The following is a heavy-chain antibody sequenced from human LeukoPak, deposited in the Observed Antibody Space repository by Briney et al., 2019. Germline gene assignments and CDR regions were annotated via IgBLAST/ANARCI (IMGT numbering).Heavy chain of an antibody. J-gene: IGHJ4*02. CDR1: GNTFTDLS. CDR2: FDPEDVET. CDR3: ATDFYRGRQFDY. Sequence: GASVKVSCKVSGNTFTDLSMNWVRQAPGKGLEWMGGFDPEDVETIYAQKFQGRVTMTEDTSTETAYMELTSLRPEDTAVYYCATDFYRGRQFDYWGQGTLVTVSS. V-gene: IGHV1-24*01. D-gene: IGHD4-11*01.